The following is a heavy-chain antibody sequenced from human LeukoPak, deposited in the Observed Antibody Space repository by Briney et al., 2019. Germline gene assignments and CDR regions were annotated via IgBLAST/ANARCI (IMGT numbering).Heavy chain of an antibody. V-gene: IGHV4-61*02. J-gene: IGHJ4*02. Sequence: SQTLSLTCTVSGGSISSGSYYWSWIRQPAGKGLEWIGRIYTSGSTNYNPSLKSRVTISVDTSKNQFSLKLSSVTAADTAVYYCARGRDGYNGDYFDYWGQGTLVTVSS. CDR1: GGSISSGSYY. CDR2: IYTSGST. CDR3: ARGRDGYNGDYFDY. D-gene: IGHD5-24*01.